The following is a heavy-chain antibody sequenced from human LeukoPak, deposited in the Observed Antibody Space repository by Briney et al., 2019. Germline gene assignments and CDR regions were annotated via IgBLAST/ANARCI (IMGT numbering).Heavy chain of an antibody. CDR2: INSDGSST. V-gene: IGHV3-74*01. CDR3: ARETGKRGMDV. Sequence: GGSLRLSCAASGFTFSSYWMHWVRQAPGKGLVWVSRINSDGSSTSYADSVKGRFTISRDNAKNTLYLQLNSLRAEDTAVYYCARETGKRGMDVWGQGTTVTVSS. D-gene: IGHD1-1*01. J-gene: IGHJ6*02. CDR1: GFTFSSYW.